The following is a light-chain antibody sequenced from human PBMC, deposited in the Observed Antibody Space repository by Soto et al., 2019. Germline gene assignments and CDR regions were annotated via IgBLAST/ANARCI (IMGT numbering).Light chain of an antibody. CDR1: QSVSSN. CDR3: HQRQSWPRT. CDR2: GAS. Sequence: EIVMTQSPATLSVSPGERATLSCRASQSVSSNLAWYQQKPGQAPSLLIYGASTRATGIPARFSASGSGTDFTLTISDVQPEDFALYYCHQRQSWPRTFGQGTKVDIK. J-gene: IGKJ1*01. V-gene: IGKV3-15*01.